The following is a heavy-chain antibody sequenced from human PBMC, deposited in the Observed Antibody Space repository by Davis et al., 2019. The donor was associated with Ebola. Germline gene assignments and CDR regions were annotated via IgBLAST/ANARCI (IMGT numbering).Heavy chain of an antibody. CDR3: TTPGGQDSGYDVFDI. CDR1: GYTFTNYY. J-gene: IGHJ3*02. CDR2: INPNNGGT. V-gene: IGHV1-2*06. D-gene: IGHD5-12*01. Sequence: AASVKVSCKASGYTFTNYYMHWVRHGPGQGLEWMGRINPNNGGTSYAQKFQGRINMTRDTSITTAYMDLSSLRSEDTALYYCTTPGGQDSGYDVFDIWGQGTMVTVSS.